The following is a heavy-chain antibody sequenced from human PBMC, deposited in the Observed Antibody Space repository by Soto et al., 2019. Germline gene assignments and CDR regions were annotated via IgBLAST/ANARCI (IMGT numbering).Heavy chain of an antibody. D-gene: IGHD6-6*01. V-gene: IGHV3-23*01. CDR3: AKAPDRYSSSSSFLDY. J-gene: IGHJ4*02. CDR2: ISGSGGST. Sequence: GGSLRLSCAASGFTFSSYAMSWVRQAPGKGVEWVSAISGSGGSTYYADSVKGRFTISRDNSKNTLYPQMNSLRAEDTAVYYCAKAPDRYSSSSSFLDYWGQGTLVTVSS. CDR1: GFTFSSYA.